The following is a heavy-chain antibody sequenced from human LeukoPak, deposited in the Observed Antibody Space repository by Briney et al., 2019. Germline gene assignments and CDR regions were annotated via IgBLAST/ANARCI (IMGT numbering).Heavy chain of an antibody. V-gene: IGHV3-30-3*01. J-gene: IGHJ3*02. CDR3: AREDYGDPQAHAFDI. D-gene: IGHD4-17*01. CDR2: ISYDGSNK. Sequence: PGGSLRLSCAASGFTFSSYAMHWVRQAPGKGLEWVAVISYDGSNKYYADSVKGRFTISRDNSKNTLYLQMNSLRAEDTAVYYCAREDYGDPQAHAFDIWGQGTMVTVSS. CDR1: GFTFSSYA.